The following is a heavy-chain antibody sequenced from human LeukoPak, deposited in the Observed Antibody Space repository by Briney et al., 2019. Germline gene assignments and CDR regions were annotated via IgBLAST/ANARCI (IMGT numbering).Heavy chain of an antibody. D-gene: IGHD6-13*01. J-gene: IGHJ4*02. V-gene: IGHV3-23*01. CDR2: ISGSGGST. CDR3: AKSSIAAAKLLSFDY. Sequence: GGSLRLSCAASGFTFSSYAISWVRQAPGKGLEWVSAISGSGGSTYYADSVKGRFTISRDNSKNTLYLQMNSLRAKDTAVYYCAKSSIAAAKLLSFDYWGQGTLVTVSS. CDR1: GFTFSSYA.